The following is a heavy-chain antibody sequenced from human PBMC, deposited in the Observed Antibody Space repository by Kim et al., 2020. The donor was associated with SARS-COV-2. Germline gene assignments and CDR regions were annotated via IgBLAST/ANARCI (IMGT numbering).Heavy chain of an antibody. Sequence: ASVKVSCKVSGYTLTELSMHWVRQAPGKGLEWMGGFDPEDGETIYAQKFQGRVTMTEDTSTDTAYMELSSLRSEDTAVYYCATSIAVAGTRSEIYYYYGMDVGGRGTTVTVS. CDR1: GYTLTELS. CDR3: ATSIAVAGTRSEIYYYYGMDV. V-gene: IGHV1-24*01. D-gene: IGHD6-19*01. J-gene: IGHJ6*02. CDR2: FDPEDGET.